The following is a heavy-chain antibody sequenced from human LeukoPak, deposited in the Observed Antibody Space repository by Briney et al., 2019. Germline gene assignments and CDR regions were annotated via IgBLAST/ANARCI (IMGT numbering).Heavy chain of an antibody. J-gene: IGHJ4*02. CDR3: ARVNRMVPGYCSGGTCPGDY. D-gene: IGHD2-15*01. V-gene: IGHV3-48*01. CDR1: GFTFSSYG. Sequence: GGSLRLSCAASGFTFSSYGMNWVRQAPGKGLDWVSYISYSSSTIYYADSVKGRFTISRDNAKKSLYLQMNSLRAEDTAVYYCARVNRMVPGYCSGGTCPGDYWGQGTLVTVSS. CDR2: ISYSSSTI.